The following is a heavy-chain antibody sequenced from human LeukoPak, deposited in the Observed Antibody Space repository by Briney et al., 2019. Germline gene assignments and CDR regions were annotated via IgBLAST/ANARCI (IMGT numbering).Heavy chain of an antibody. Sequence: PGGSLRLSCAASGFTLSNYSMNWVRQAPGKGLEWVSYISTTSDFIYYADSVKGRFTISRDNSKNTLYLQMNSLRAEDTAVYYCARDLVVLRFLGAGDFDYWGQGTLVTVSS. J-gene: IGHJ4*02. CDR3: ARDLVVLRFLGAGDFDY. D-gene: IGHD3-3*01. CDR1: GFTLSNYS. CDR2: ISTTSDFI. V-gene: IGHV3-21*05.